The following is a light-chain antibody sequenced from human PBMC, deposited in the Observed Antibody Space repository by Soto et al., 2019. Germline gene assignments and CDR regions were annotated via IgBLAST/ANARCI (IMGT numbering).Light chain of an antibody. V-gene: IGLV1-47*01. J-gene: IGLJ2*01. CDR3: ATWSDSLSGPV. Sequence: QSVLTQPPSASGTPGQRVTISCSGSSSNIGNNNVYWYQQLPGTAPKLLIYRNDQRPSGVPDRFSGSKSGTSASLAVSGLRSEDEADYYCATWSDSLSGPVFCGGTKLTVL. CDR1: SSNIGNNN. CDR2: RND.